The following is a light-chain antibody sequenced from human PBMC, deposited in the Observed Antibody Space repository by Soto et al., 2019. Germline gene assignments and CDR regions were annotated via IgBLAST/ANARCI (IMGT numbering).Light chain of an antibody. J-gene: IGKJ1*01. CDR3: QQYNHYWT. Sequence: IQMTQSPSSLSASVGDRVAITCRASQSVINYLHWYQQKPGKAPNLLIYDISTLQSGVPSRFSGSGCGTDFTLTISSLQPEDFATYYCQQYNHYWTFGQGTKVDIK. V-gene: IGKV1-39*01. CDR1: QSVINY. CDR2: DIS.